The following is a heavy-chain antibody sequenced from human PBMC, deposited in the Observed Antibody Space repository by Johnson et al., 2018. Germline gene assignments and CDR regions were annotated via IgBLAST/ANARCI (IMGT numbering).Heavy chain of an antibody. Sequence: EVQLLETGGGLVQPGRSLRLSCTASGFTFGDYAMSWFRPAPGKGLEWVGFIRSKAYGGTTEYAASVKGRFTISRDDSKNTLYLQMNSLRAEDTAVYYCARSWGLDSSGYYYGSFQHWGQGTLVTVSS. CDR2: IRSKAYGGTT. CDR1: GFTFGDYA. D-gene: IGHD3-22*01. V-gene: IGHV3-49*03. J-gene: IGHJ1*01. CDR3: ARSWGLDSSGYYYGSFQH.